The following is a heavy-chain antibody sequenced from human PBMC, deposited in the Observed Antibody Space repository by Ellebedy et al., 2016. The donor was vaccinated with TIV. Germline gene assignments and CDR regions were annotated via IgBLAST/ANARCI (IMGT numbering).Heavy chain of an antibody. D-gene: IGHD1-20*01. CDR3: ARGSRLTGTRCSDY. Sequence: SETLSLXCNVSGDAITRGQYYWSWIRQVPEKGLEWIGFIHYDGTTHYNPSLDSRVTISVDTSKNQFSLKLNSVTAADTAVYYCARGSRLTGTRCSDYWGQGTLVTVSS. CDR1: GDAITRGQYY. CDR2: IHYDGTT. J-gene: IGHJ4*02. V-gene: IGHV4-39*07.